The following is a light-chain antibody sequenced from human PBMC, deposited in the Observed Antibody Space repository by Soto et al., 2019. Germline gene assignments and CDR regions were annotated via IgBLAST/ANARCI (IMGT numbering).Light chain of an antibody. CDR2: GAS. Sequence: EIVLTQSPGTLSLYPGERATLSCRASQSVSSSYLAWYQQKPGQAPRLLIYGASSRATGIPDRFSGSGSGTDVTLTISRLEPEDFAVYYCQQYGSSPWTFGQGTKLEIK. CDR1: QSVSSSY. CDR3: QQYGSSPWT. V-gene: IGKV3-20*01. J-gene: IGKJ2*01.